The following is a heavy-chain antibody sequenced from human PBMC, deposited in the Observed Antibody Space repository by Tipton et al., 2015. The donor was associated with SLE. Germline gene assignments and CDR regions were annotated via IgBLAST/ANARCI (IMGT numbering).Heavy chain of an antibody. Sequence: TLSLTCTVSGGSIRSHFCSWIRQPPGKGLEWIGYMYPSGTIKYDPSLKSRVTISADTSNNQFSLKLSSVTAADTAVYYCARLNSLLQGHMYHYVMDVWGQGTAVTVSS. V-gene: IGHV4-4*09. J-gene: IGHJ6*02. D-gene: IGHD2-21*01. CDR3: ARLNSLLQGHMYHYVMDV. CDR2: MYPSGTI. CDR1: GGSIRSHF.